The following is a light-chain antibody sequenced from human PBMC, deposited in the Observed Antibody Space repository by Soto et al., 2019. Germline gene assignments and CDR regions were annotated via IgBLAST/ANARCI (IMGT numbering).Light chain of an antibody. CDR3: QQYGNSPRT. J-gene: IGKJ3*01. Sequence: EIVLTQSPGTLSLSPGERATLSCRASQSVTNSYLAWYQQKPGQTHRLLIYGVSSMATGIPDRFSGSGSGTDFTLTISRLEPEDFAVYYCQQYGNSPRTFGRGTKVDIK. CDR2: GVS. CDR1: QSVTNSY. V-gene: IGKV3-20*01.